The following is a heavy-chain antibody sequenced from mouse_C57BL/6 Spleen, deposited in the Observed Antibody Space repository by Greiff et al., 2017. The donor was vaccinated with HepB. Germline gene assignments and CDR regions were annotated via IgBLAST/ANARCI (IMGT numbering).Heavy chain of an antibody. CDR1: GFTFSSYG. V-gene: IGHV5-6*01. Sequence: EVQGVESGGDLVKPGGSLKLSCAASGFTFSSYGMSWVRQTPDKRLEWVATISSGGSYTYYPDSVKGRFTISRDNAKNTLYLQMSSLKSEDTAMYYCARRGDDPLPFDYWGQGTTLTVSS. J-gene: IGHJ2*01. CDR2: ISSGGSYT. CDR3: ARRGDDPLPFDY.